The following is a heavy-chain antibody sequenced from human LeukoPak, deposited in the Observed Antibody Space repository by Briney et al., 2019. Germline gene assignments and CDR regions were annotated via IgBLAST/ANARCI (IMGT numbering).Heavy chain of an antibody. CDR3: ARASRATNAFDI. CDR2: INPNSGGT. J-gene: IGHJ3*02. D-gene: IGHD1-26*01. V-gene: IGHV1-2*02. CDR1: GYTFTGYY. Sequence: ASVKVSCKASGYTFTGYYMHWVRQAPGQGLEWMGWINPNSGGTNYAQKFQGRVTMTRDTSISTAYMELSRLRSDGTAVYYCARASRATNAFDIWGQGTMVTVSS.